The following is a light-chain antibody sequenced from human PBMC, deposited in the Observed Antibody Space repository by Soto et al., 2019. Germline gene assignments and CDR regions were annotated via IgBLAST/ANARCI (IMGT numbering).Light chain of an antibody. CDR2: EVV. CDR3: CSYAGSSMFV. Sequence: QSVLTQPASVSGSPGQSITISCTGSSSDFGPYNLVSWYQHHPGKAPKLMISEVVKRPSGVSNRFSGSKSGNTASLTISGLQPEDEADYYCCSYAGSSMFVFGGGTKVTVL. J-gene: IGLJ2*01. V-gene: IGLV2-23*02. CDR1: SSDFGPYNL.